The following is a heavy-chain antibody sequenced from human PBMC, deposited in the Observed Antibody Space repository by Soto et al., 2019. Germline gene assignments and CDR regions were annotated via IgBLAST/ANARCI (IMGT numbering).Heavy chain of an antibody. J-gene: IGHJ6*02. D-gene: IGHD3-10*01. V-gene: IGHV3-74*01. CDR2: LNEDGSFT. Sequence: PGGSLRLSCVASEFTFSSYWMHWVRQVPGKGLVWVSRLNEDGSFTSYADSVKGRFPIFRDNAKKTLYLEMNSLRAEDSAVYYCGRDLSGRADVWGQGTTVTVSS. CDR3: GRDLSGRADV. CDR1: EFTFSSYW.